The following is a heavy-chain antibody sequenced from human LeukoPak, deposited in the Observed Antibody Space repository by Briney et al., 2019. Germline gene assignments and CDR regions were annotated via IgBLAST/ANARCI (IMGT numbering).Heavy chain of an antibody. CDR1: GGSISSYY. Sequence: PSETLSLTCTVSGGSISSYYWSWIRQPPGKGLEWIGYIYYSGSTNYNPSVKSRVTMSIDTSKNQFSLKLSSVTAADTAVYYCARVAYGDYYFDYWGQGTLVTVSS. D-gene: IGHD4-17*01. CDR3: ARVAYGDYYFDY. CDR2: IYYSGST. V-gene: IGHV4-59*12. J-gene: IGHJ4*02.